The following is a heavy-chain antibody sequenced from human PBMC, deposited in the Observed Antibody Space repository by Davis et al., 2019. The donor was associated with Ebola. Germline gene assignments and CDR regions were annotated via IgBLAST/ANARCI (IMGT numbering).Heavy chain of an antibody. CDR2: IYYSGST. CDR1: GGSISSYY. Sequence: MPSETLSLTCTVSGGSISSYYWGWIRQPPGKGLEWIGSIYYSGSTYYNPSLKSRVTISVDTSKNQFSLKLSSVTTADTAVYYCAKVSRVRATHERAPFDYWGQGTLVTVSS. CDR3: AKVSRVRATHERAPFDY. V-gene: IGHV4-39*07. D-gene: IGHD1-26*01. J-gene: IGHJ4*02.